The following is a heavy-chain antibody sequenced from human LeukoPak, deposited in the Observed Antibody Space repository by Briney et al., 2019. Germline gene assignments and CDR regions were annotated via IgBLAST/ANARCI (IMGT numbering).Heavy chain of an antibody. CDR3: AKGGKWDVTDFDY. D-gene: IGHD1-26*01. Sequence: GGSLRLSCAASRFTFPSYSMNWVRQALWKGLEWVSPIIGGGGSTYYADSVKCRFTISRDNSKNTLYLQVNSLRAEETAVYYCAKGGKWDVTDFDYWGQGTLVTVSS. V-gene: IGHV3-23*01. CDR1: RFTFPSYS. J-gene: IGHJ4*02. CDR2: IIGGGGST.